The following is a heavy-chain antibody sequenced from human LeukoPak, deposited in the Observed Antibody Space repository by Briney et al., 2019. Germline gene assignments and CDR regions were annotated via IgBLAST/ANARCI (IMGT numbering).Heavy chain of an antibody. Sequence: GGSLRLSCAASGFTFSSYWMHWVRQAPGKGLAWVSRINSDGSSTSYADSVKGRFTISRDNAKNTLYLQMNSLRAEDTAVYYCARDLGVGATVDYWGQGTLVTVSS. D-gene: IGHD1-26*01. CDR3: ARDLGVGATVDY. J-gene: IGHJ4*02. CDR1: GFTFSSYW. CDR2: INSDGSST. V-gene: IGHV3-74*01.